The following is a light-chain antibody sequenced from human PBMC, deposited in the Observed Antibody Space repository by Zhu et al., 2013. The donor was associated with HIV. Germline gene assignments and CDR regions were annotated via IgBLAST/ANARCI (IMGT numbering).Light chain of an antibody. CDR3: QQYATVSLT. CDR1: EIFSRSY. J-gene: IGKJ4*01. Sequence: IVLTQSPGTLSLSPGERATLSCRANEIFSRSYLAWYQQKVGQAPRLLIYGTSTRATGTPERFSGSGSGTDFTLTISKLEPEDFAVYYCQQYATVSLTFGGGTKVEI. V-gene: IGKV3-20*01. CDR2: GTS.